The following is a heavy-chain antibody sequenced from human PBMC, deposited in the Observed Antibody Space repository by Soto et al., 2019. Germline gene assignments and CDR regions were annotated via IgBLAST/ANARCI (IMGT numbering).Heavy chain of an antibody. CDR3: AKEPATAKPEGVDF. CDR1: GYTFSDYY. Sequence: GAGVQVSCKHSGYTFSDYYILWVRQAPRHGREWMGWINPNLCGTKYAPQFHGGVTMTRDTSITTAYMELSRLRSGDTAVYYCAKEPATAKPEGVDFWGQGTLVTVSS. V-gene: IGHV1-2*02. CDR2: INPNLCGT. J-gene: IGHJ4*02. D-gene: IGHD1-1*01.